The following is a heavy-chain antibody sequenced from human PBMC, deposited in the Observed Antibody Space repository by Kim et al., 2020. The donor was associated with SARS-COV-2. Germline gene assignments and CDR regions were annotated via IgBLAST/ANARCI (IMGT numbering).Heavy chain of an antibody. J-gene: IGHJ4*02. CDR1: GYTFSSYA. V-gene: IGHV1-3*01. CDR3: ARDYYDSGLDY. Sequence: ASVKVSCKASGYTFSSYAMHWVRQAPGQRLEWMGWINAGNGNTIYSQKFQGRVTITRDTSASTAYMELSSLRSEDTAVYYCARDYYDSGLDYWGQGTLVTVSS. D-gene: IGHD3-22*01. CDR2: INAGNGNT.